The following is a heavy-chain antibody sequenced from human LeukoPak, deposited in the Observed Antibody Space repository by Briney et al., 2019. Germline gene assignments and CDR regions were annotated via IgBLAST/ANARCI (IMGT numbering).Heavy chain of an antibody. V-gene: IGHV3-74*01. J-gene: IGHJ3*02. CDR2: ITSDGSST. CDR1: GFTFSSYW. D-gene: IGHD1/OR15-1a*01. Sequence: PGGSLRLSCAASGFTFSSYWMHWVRQAPGKGLVCVSRITSDGSSTSHADSVTGRFTISRDNATNTLYLQMNSLRAEDTAVYYCARVLYYTSWNTGAFDIWGQGTMVTVSS. CDR3: ARVLYYTSWNTGAFDI.